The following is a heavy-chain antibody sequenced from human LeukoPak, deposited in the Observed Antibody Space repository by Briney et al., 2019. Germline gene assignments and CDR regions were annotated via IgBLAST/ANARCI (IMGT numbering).Heavy chain of an antibody. CDR1: GYTLTDLS. CDR3: ATPYYYDSSGYSDSFDY. D-gene: IGHD3-22*01. Sequence: ASVKVSCKVSGYTLTDLSMHWVRQAPGKGLEWMGGFDPEDGETIYAQKFLGRVTMTEDTSTDTAYMELSSLRAEDTAVYYCATPYYYDSSGYSDSFDYWGQGTLVIVSS. J-gene: IGHJ4*02. V-gene: IGHV1-24*01. CDR2: FDPEDGET.